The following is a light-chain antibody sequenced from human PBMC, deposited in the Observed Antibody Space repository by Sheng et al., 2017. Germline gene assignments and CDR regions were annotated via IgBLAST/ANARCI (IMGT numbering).Light chain of an antibody. V-gene: IGKV1-39*01. Sequence: DIQMTQSPSSLSASVGDRVTITCRASQSISSYLNWYQQKPGKAPKLLIYAASSLQSGVPSRFSGSGSGTDFTLTISSLQPEDFATYYCQQSYSTPLWTFG. CDR3: QQSYSTPLWT. J-gene: IGKJ1*01. CDR2: AAS. CDR1: QSISSY.